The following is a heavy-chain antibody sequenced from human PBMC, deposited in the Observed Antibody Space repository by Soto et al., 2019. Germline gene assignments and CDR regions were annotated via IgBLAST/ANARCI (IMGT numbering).Heavy chain of an antibody. CDR1: GGTFSSYG. CDR2: IIPIFDTA. J-gene: IGHJ6*02. V-gene: IGHV1-69*06. D-gene: IGHD5-18*01. Sequence: QVQLVQSGAKVKKPGSSVKVSCKTSGGTFSSYGINWVRQAPGQGLEWMGGIIPIFDTANYAQKFQGRVTITADKSTSTAYMEVSSLRSEDTAVYYCARTPVDTAPPKSYGMDVWGQGTTVTVSS. CDR3: ARTPVDTAPPKSYGMDV.